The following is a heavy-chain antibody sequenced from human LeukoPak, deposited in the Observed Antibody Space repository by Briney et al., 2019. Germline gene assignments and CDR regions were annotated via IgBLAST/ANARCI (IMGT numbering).Heavy chain of an antibody. V-gene: IGHV3-43*02. CDR1: GFTFDDYA. D-gene: IGHD1-26*01. CDR3: AKAGMGATLYYGMDV. J-gene: IGHJ6*02. CDR2: ISGDGGST. Sequence: SGGSLRLSCAASGFTFDDYAMHWVRQAPGKGLERVSLISGDGGSTYYADSVKGRFTISRGNSKNSLYLQMNSLRTEDTALYYCAKAGMGATLYYGMDVWGQGTTVTVSS.